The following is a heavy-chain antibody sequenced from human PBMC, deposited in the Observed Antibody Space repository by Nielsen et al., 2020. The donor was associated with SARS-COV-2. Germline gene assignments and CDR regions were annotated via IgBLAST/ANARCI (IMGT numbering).Heavy chain of an antibody. Sequence: GESLKISCVVSGFNFRGYWMTWVRQAPGKRLEWVGNIKLDGSEKYYVDSVKGRFTISRDNARNTLYLQMNSLRVEDTAVYYCARVGSYGDPEYLDYWGQGALVTVSS. D-gene: IGHD4/OR15-4a*01. CDR1: GFNFRGYW. CDR2: IKLDGSEK. J-gene: IGHJ4*02. CDR3: ARVGSYGDPEYLDY. V-gene: IGHV3-7*01.